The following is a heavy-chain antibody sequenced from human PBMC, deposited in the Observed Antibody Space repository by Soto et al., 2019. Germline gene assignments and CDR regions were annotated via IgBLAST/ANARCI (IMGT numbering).Heavy chain of an antibody. V-gene: IGHV1-69*04. J-gene: IGHJ6*03. CDR3: ARDFPQTIFGVVAKDPYYYYMDV. Sequence: ASVKVSCKASGGTFSSYTISWVRQAPGQGLEWMGRIIPILGIANYAQKFQGRVTITADKSTSTAYMELSSLRSEDTAVYYCARDFPQTIFGVVAKDPYYYYMDVWGKGTTVTVSS. CDR1: GGTFSSYT. D-gene: IGHD3-3*01. CDR2: IIPILGIA.